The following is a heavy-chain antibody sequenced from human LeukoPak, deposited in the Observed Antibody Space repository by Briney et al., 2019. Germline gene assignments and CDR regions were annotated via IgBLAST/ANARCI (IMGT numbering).Heavy chain of an antibody. Sequence: SDTLSLTCTVWGVSTSSYHCSSIPHTPGKGPVCIGFIYYSGITYYNPSLTSRVTISVDTSKNQFSLRLTSVTAADTAVYYCARHGSRAVAGYFDYWGQGTLVTVSS. CDR2: IYYSGIT. CDR3: ARHGSRAVAGYFDY. J-gene: IGHJ4*02. D-gene: IGHD6-19*01. CDR1: GVSTSSYH. V-gene: IGHV4-59*08.